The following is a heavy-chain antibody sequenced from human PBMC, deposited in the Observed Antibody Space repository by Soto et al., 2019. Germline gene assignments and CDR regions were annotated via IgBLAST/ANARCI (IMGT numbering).Heavy chain of an antibody. D-gene: IGHD4-17*01. CDR1: GFTFSSYS. V-gene: IGHV3-21*01. J-gene: IGHJ6*02. CDR2: ISSSSSYI. Sequence: GGSLRLSCAASGFTFSSYSMNWVRQAPGKGLEWVSSISSSSSYIYYADSVKGRFTISRDNAKNSLYLQMNSLRAEDTAVYYCASLSTVTNAYGMDVWGQGTTVTVSS. CDR3: ASLSTVTNAYGMDV.